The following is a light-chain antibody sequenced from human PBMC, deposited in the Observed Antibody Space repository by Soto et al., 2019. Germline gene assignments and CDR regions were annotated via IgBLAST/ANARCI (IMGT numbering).Light chain of an antibody. J-gene: IGLJ1*01. CDR2: EVS. Sequence: QSALTQPASVSGSPGQSITISCTGSTSDVGAYNYVSWYKHHPGQAPQLMIYEVSNRPSGVSNRFYGSKSGNTASRTISGLQADDEGDYYCSSKTSSSTPVVFGTGTKVTLL. V-gene: IGLV2-14*01. CDR3: SSKTSSSTPVV. CDR1: TSDVGAYNY.